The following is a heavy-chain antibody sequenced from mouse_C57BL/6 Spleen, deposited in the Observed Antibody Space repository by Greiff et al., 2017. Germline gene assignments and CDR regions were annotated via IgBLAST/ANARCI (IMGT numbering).Heavy chain of an antibody. Sequence: DVQLQASGPGMVKPSQSLSLTCTVTGYSITSGYDWHWIRHFPGNKLEWMGYISYSGSTNYNPSLKSRISITHDTSKNHFFLKLNSVTTEDTATYYCARSGYVRAWFAYWGQGTLVTVSA. CDR2: ISYSGST. CDR1: GYSITSGYD. D-gene: IGHD2-2*01. CDR3: ARSGYVRAWFAY. J-gene: IGHJ3*01. V-gene: IGHV3-1*01.